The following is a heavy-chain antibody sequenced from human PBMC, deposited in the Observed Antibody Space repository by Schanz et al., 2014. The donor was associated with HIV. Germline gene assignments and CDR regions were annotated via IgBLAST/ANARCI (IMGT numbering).Heavy chain of an antibody. CDR1: GFTFSNYG. CDR3: AREGPTVTPGYYYGMDV. CDR2: IWYDGSQK. J-gene: IGHJ6*02. D-gene: IGHD4-17*01. V-gene: IGHV3-33*08. Sequence: QVRLVASGGGVVQPGRSLRLSCAASGFTFSNYGMHWVRQAPGKGLEWVAVIWYDGSQKYYADSVKGRFTISRDNSKNRLFLQMNSLRAEDRALYYCAREGPTVTPGYYYGMDVWGQGTTVTVSS.